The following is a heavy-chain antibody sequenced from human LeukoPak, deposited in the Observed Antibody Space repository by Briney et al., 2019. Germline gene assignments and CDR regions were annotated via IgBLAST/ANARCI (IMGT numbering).Heavy chain of an antibody. J-gene: IGHJ4*02. CDR3: ARDGPAQMVDLDY. V-gene: IGHV1-2*02. Sequence: ASVKVSCKASGYTFSGTGWYLYWLRQAPGQGLECMGWVHTNNGDTAYAQKFEGRVAMTRDTSISTAYMELRRLRPDDTAVYFCARDGPAQMVDLDYWGQGTLVTVSS. D-gene: IGHD3-10*01. CDR2: VHTNNGDT. CDR1: GYTFSGTGWY.